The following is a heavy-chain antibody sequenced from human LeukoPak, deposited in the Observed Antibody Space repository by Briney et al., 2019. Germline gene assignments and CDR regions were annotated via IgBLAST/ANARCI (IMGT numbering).Heavy chain of an antibody. J-gene: IGHJ6*03. D-gene: IGHD2-15*01. CDR3: ARLPKREYCRGGSCYYYYYREV. CDR2: VNHSGST. CDR1: GGSFSGYY. V-gene: IGHV4-34*01. Sequence: SETLSLTCAVYGGSFSGYYWSWIRQPPGKGLEWIGEVNHSGSTYYNPSLKSRVTISVDTSKNQFSLKLSSVTAADTAVYYCARLPKREYCRGGSCYYYYYREVGGKGTTVTVP.